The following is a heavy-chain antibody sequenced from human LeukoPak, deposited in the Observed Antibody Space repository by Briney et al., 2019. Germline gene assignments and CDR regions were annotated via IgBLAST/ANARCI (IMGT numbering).Heavy chain of an antibody. V-gene: IGHV2-5*02. J-gene: IGHJ4*02. CDR3: ALGSGRTFDY. CDR1: GLSLSTSGVG. D-gene: IGHD3-10*01. CDR2: IYWDDDK. Sequence: SGPTLVNSTQTLTLTCTFSGLSLSTSGVGVGWIRQPPGKALEWLALIYWDDDKRYSSSLKSRPTITKDTSKNQVVLTMTNMDPVDTATYYCALGSGRTFDYWGRGTLVTVSS.